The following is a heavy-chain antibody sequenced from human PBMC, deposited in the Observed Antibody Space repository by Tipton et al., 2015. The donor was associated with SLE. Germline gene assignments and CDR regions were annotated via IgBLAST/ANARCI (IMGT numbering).Heavy chain of an antibody. V-gene: IGHV4-59*11. Sequence: LRLSCTVSGGSISSHYWSWIRQPPGKGLEWIGYIYYSGSTNYDPSLKGRVTISVDTSKNQFSLKLSSVTAADTAVYYCATANLGGWGQGTLVTVSS. CDR3: ATANLGG. D-gene: IGHD2-15*01. CDR2: IYYSGST. CDR1: GGSISSHY. J-gene: IGHJ4*02.